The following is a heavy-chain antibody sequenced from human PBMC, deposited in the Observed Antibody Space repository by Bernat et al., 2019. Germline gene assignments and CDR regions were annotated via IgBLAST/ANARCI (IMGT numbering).Heavy chain of an antibody. J-gene: IGHJ6*02. Sequence: QVQLVESGGGVVQPGWSLRLSCAASGFTFSSYGMHWVRQAPGKGLEWVAVIWSVGSNKYYADSLKGRFTITRDNSTNTLYLQMNSLRAEDTAVYYCARDSSQYARKVIYGMDVWGQGTTVTVSS. V-gene: IGHV3-33*01. CDR1: GFTFSSYG. CDR2: IWSVGSNK. D-gene: IGHD2-8*01. CDR3: ARDSSQYARKVIYGMDV.